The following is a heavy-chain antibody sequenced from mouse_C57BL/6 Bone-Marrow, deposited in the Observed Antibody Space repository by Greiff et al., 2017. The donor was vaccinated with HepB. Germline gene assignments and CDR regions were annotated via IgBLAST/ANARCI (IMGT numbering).Heavy chain of an antibody. CDR1: GYTFTSYW. Sequence: VQLQQPGAELVRPGSSVKLSCKASGYTFTSYWMHWVKQRPIQGLEWIGNLDPSASETHYNQKFKDKATLTVDKSSSTAYIQLSSLTSEDSAVYYCARDINGSSYDWYFDVWGTGTTVTVSS. CDR3: ARDINGSSYDWYFDV. V-gene: IGHV1-52*01. J-gene: IGHJ1*03. CDR2: LDPSASET. D-gene: IGHD1-1*01.